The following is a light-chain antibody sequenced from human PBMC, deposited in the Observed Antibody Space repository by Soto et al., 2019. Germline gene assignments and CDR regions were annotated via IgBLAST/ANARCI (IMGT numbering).Light chain of an antibody. CDR2: DVN. V-gene: IGLV2-14*01. Sequence: QSALTQPASVSGSPGQSITISCTGTSSDVGGYNYVSWYQRNPGKAPKLMIYDVNNRPSGVSYRFSGSKSGNTASLTISGLQAEDEADYYCSSYTSSSTRVFGTGTKVTVL. J-gene: IGLJ1*01. CDR1: SSDVGGYNY. CDR3: SSYTSSSTRV.